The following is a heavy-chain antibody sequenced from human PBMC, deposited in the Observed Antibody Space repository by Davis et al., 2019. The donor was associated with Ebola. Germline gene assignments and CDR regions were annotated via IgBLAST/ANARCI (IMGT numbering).Heavy chain of an antibody. Sequence: ASVKVSCKASGYTFTGYYMHWVRQAPGQGLEWMGWISPSTGGTIYAQKFQDRVTMTTDTSTSTAYMELRSLRSDDTAVYYCARNLRTEIRFLEWWRPFDPWGQGTLVTVSS. CDR2: ISPSTGGT. CDR3: ARNLRTEIRFLEWWRPFDP. J-gene: IGHJ5*02. CDR1: GYTFTGYY. D-gene: IGHD3-3*01. V-gene: IGHV1-2*02.